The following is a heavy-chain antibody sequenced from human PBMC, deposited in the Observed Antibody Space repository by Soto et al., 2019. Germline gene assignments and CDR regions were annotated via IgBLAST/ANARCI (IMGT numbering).Heavy chain of an antibody. D-gene: IGHD3-22*01. V-gene: IGHV5-10-1*01. J-gene: IGHJ4*02. CDR1: VYSFAGYW. CDR3: ARQIYDSDTGPNFQYYFDS. CDR2: IDPSDSQT. Sequence: GESLKISCKGSVYSFAGYWIAWVRQKPGKGLEWMGRIDPSDSQTYYSPSFRGHVTISVTKSITTVFLQWSSLRASETAMYYCARQIYDSDTGPNFQYYFDSWGKGTPVTVSS.